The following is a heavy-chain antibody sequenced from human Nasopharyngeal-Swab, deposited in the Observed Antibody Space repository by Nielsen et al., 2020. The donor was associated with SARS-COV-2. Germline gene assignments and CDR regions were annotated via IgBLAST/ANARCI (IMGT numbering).Heavy chain of an antibody. CDR3: ARDLGHSGYDLYDY. J-gene: IGHJ4*02. CDR1: GFTFRRDW. V-gene: IGHV3-7*03. CDR2: IKQDGSET. Sequence: GESLKISCADPGFTFRRDWMSWVRQAPGKGLEWVANIKQDGSETYYVDSVKGRFTISRDNAKNSLYLQMNSLRAEDTAVYYCARDLGHSGYDLYDYWGQGTLVTVSS. D-gene: IGHD5-12*01.